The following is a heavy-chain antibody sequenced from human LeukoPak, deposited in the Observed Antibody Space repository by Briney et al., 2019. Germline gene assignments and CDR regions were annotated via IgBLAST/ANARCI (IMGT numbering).Heavy chain of an antibody. CDR3: ARSRAFNSGAFDP. J-gene: IGHJ5*02. CDR1: GASVSSASY. D-gene: IGHD1-26*01. V-gene: IGHV4-61*01. CDR2: IYNGVNT. Sequence: SETLSLTCTVSGASVSSASYWTWIWQPPGKGVEWIAHIYNGVNTNYNPSLKSRVTISVDTSKNQFSLRLNSVTAADTAVYYCARSRAFNSGAFDPWGQGSLVTVSS.